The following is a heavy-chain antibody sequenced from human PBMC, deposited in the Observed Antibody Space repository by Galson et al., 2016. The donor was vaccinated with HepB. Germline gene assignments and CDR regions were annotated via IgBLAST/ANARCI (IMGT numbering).Heavy chain of an antibody. Sequence: SLRLSCAASGFTFSSSAMSWVRQAPGKGLEWVSTISGYDGSTYYADSVKGRFTGSRDNSKNTLYLQMDSLRVEDTAVYYCAKSIFRSSLYFEDWGQGTLVSVSS. V-gene: IGHV3-23*01. D-gene: IGHD3-3*02. CDR1: GFTFSSSA. CDR2: ISGYDGST. CDR3: AKSIFRSSLYFED. J-gene: IGHJ4*02.